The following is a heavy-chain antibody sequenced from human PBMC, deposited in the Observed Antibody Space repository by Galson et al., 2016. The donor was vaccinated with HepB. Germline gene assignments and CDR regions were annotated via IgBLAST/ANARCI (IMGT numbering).Heavy chain of an antibody. D-gene: IGHD2-21*01. CDR3: TRGWIREYSSGNGGGNGGDH. CDR1: GFIVSSNY. J-gene: IGHJ4*02. Sequence: LRLSCAASGFIVSSNYMNWVRQAPGNGLEWVSVLYASGRTYYADSVKGRFTISRDNSKNILFLQMNSLRAEDTAVYYCTRGWIREYSSGNGGGNGGDHWGQGTLVTVSS. V-gene: IGHV3-53*01. CDR2: LYASGRT.